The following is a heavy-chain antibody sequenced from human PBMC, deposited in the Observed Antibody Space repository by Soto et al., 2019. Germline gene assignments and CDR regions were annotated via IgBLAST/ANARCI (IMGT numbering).Heavy chain of an antibody. Sequence: QVQLQQWGAGLLKPSETLSLTCAVYGGSFSGYYWSWIRQPPGKGLEWIGEINHSGSTNYNPSLKSRVTISVDTSKNQFSLKLRSVTAADTAVYYCARDHYGSGSTFDYWGQGTLVTVSS. CDR2: INHSGST. CDR3: ARDHYGSGSTFDY. J-gene: IGHJ4*02. V-gene: IGHV4-34*01. CDR1: GGSFSGYY. D-gene: IGHD3-10*01.